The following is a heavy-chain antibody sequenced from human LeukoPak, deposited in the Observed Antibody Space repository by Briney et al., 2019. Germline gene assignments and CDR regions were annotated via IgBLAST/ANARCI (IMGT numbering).Heavy chain of an antibody. V-gene: IGHV4-34*01. D-gene: IGHD6-19*01. CDR2: INHSGST. J-gene: IGHJ3*02. Sequence: SETLSLTCAVYGGSFSGYYWSWIRQPPGKGLEWIGEINHSGSTNYNPSLKSRVTISVDTSKNQFSLKLSSVTAADTAVYYCARERLSSGWAFDIWGQGTMVTVSS. CDR1: GGSFSGYY. CDR3: ARERLSSGWAFDI.